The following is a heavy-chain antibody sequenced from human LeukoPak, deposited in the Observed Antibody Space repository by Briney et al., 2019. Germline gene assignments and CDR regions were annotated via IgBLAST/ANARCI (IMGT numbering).Heavy chain of an antibody. CDR1: GYTFTGYY. CDR3: ARAYSSSGYTKPNLAPIFI. V-gene: IGHV1-2*02. J-gene: IGHJ4*02. Sequence: ASVKVSCKASGYTFTGYYMHWVRQAPGQGLEWMGWINPNSGGTNYAQKFQGRVTMTRDTSISTAYMELSKLRSDDTAVYYCARAYSSSGYTKPNLAPIFIWGQGTLVTVSS. D-gene: IGHD3-22*01. CDR2: INPNSGGT.